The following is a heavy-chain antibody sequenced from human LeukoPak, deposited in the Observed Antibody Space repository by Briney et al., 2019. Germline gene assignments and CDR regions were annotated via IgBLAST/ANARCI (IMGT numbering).Heavy chain of an antibody. CDR3: ARVLPSVWFGELTPYYYYMDV. D-gene: IGHD3-10*01. J-gene: IGHJ6*03. Sequence: ASVKVSCKASGYTFTGYYVHWVRQAPGQGLEWMGWMNPNSGNTGYAQKFQGRVTMTRNTSISTAYMELSSLRSEDTAVYYCARVLPSVWFGELTPYYYYMDVWGKGTTVTISS. V-gene: IGHV1-8*02. CDR1: GYTFTGYY. CDR2: MNPNSGNT.